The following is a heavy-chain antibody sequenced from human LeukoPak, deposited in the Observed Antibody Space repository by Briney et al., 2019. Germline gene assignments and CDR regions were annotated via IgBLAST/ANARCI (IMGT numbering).Heavy chain of an antibody. CDR3: ARDFNRHSSGWLLWRSGRTPYYYYYYMDV. J-gene: IGHJ6*03. Sequence: GASVKVSCKASGGTFSSYAISWVRQAPGQGLEWMGGIIPIFGTANYAQKFQGRVTITADESTSTAYMELSSLRSEDTAVYYCARDFNRHSSGWLLWRSGRTPYYYYYYMDVWGKGTTVTVSS. V-gene: IGHV1-69*13. CDR2: IIPIFGTA. D-gene: IGHD6-19*01. CDR1: GGTFSSYA.